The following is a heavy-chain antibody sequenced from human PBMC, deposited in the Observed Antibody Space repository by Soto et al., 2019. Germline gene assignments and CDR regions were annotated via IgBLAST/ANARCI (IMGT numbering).Heavy chain of an antibody. CDR2: IVPIFGTT. Sequence: QVQLVQSGAEVKKPGSSVKVSCKASGGTFSNYAISWVRQAPGQGLEWMGGIVPIFGTTYYALKFQGRVAIIADDSTTTAYLELSSLRSEDTAMYYCARVEAVAGIYNYHGLDVWGQGTAVSVSS. J-gene: IGHJ6*02. V-gene: IGHV1-69*12. D-gene: IGHD6-19*01. CDR1: GGTFSNYA. CDR3: ARVEAVAGIYNYHGLDV.